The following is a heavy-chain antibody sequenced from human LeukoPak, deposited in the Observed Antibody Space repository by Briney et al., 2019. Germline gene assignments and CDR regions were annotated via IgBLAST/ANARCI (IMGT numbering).Heavy chain of an antibody. Sequence: ASVKVSCKASGYAFTGYYMHWVRQAPGQGLEWMGWINPNSGGTNYAQKFQGRVTITRDTSISTAYMELSRLRSDDTAVYYCARSGQEIRVDRWFDPWGQGTLVTVSS. J-gene: IGHJ5*02. V-gene: IGHV1-2*02. CDR3: ARSGQEIRVDRWFDP. CDR2: INPNSGGT. CDR1: GYAFTGYY. D-gene: IGHD2-2*01.